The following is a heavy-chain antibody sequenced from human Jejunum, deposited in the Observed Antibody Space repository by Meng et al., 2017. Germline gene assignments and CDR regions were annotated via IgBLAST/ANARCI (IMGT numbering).Heavy chain of an antibody. D-gene: IGHD4-17*01. CDR3: TTAQADYGDPESPWYLDI. V-gene: IGHV3-15*01. CDR1: GFTFNHAW. J-gene: IGHJ4*02. Sequence: GESLKISCIASGFTFNHAWMSWVRQTPGKGLEWVGRIKSKTGGGKNDYAAPGKGKFTISRDNSQNTLYLQMSSLKTEDTAVYYCTTAQADYGDPESPWYLDIWGQGTLVTVSS. CDR2: IKSKTGGGKN.